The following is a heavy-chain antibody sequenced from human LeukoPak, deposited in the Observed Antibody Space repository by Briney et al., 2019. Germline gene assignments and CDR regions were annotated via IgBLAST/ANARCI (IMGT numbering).Heavy chain of an antibody. D-gene: IGHD2-2*02. CDR2: IWYDGSNK. J-gene: IGHJ6*02. Sequence: GGSLRLSCAASGFTFSSYGMHWVRQAPGKGLEWVAVIWYDGSNKYYADSVKGRFTISRDNSKNTLYLQMNSLRAEDTAVYYCARVVLGYCSSTSCYRYYYYGMYVWGQGTTVTVSS. CDR3: ARVVLGYCSSTSCYRYYYYGMYV. V-gene: IGHV3-33*01. CDR1: GFTFSSYG.